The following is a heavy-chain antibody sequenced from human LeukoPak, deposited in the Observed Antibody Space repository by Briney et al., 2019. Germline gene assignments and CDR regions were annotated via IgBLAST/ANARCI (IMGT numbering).Heavy chain of an antibody. CDR2: IDPSDSYN. V-gene: IGHV5-10-1*01. J-gene: IGHJ4*02. CDR1: GYSFTSYW. D-gene: IGHD4-23*01. CDR3: ARLSRPTVVADFDY. Sequence: GESLRISCKGSGYSFTSYWISWVRQMPGKGLEWIGRIDPSDSYNNYSPSFQGHVTISTDNSISTAYLQWSSLKASDTAMYYCARLSRPTVVADFDYWGQGTLVTVSS.